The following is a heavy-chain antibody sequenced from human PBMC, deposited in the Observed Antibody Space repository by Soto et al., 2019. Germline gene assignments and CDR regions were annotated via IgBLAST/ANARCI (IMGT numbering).Heavy chain of an antibody. Sequence: EVQLVESGGGLVQPGGSLRLSCAASGFTFGNYWMTWVRQAPGKGLEWVANIKGDGSAKSYLDSVRGRFTVSRDNAESSLFLRMNIRRAEPTALYCCGRGVFPEGGGYYVDAFDIWGQGTMVTVS. V-gene: IGHV3-7*04. CDR3: GRGVFPEGGGYYVDAFDI. J-gene: IGHJ3*02. CDR1: GFTFGNYW. D-gene: IGHD3-22*01. CDR2: IKGDGSAK.